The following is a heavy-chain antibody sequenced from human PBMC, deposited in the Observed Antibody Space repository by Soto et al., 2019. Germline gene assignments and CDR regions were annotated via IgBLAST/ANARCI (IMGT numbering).Heavy chain of an antibody. CDR1: GFTFRSYA. CDR3: VKDRAFRTVAGADR. Sequence: GGSLRLSCTVSGFTFRSYAMNWVRQAPGGGLEWVSNIIGSGDSASYADSVKGRFTISRDNSQNTLFLQMDSLRVDDTATYYCVKDRAFRTVAGADRWGQGTLVTVSS. V-gene: IGHV3-23*01. CDR2: IIGSGDSA. D-gene: IGHD6-19*01. J-gene: IGHJ4*01.